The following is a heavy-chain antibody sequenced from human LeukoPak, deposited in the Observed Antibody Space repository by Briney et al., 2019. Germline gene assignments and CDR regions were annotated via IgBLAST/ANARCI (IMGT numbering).Heavy chain of an antibody. Sequence: GESLKISCKGSGYSFTSYWIGWVLQMPGKGLEWMGTIYPGDSDTRYSPSFQGQVTISADKSISTAYLQWSSLKASDTAMYYCARQRGYCSSTSCYTDYWGQGTLVTVSS. CDR3: ARQRGYCSSTSCYTDY. CDR1: GYSFTSYW. V-gene: IGHV5-51*01. CDR2: IYPGDSDT. D-gene: IGHD2-2*02. J-gene: IGHJ4*02.